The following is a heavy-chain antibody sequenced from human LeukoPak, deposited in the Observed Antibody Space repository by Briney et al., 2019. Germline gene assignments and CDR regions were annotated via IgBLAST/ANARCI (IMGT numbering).Heavy chain of an antibody. CDR3: AELGITMIGGV. V-gene: IGHV3-7*01. J-gene: IGHJ6*04. Sequence: GGSLRLSCAASGFTFSSYWMSWVRQAPGKGLEWVANIKQDGSEKYYVDSVKGRFTISRDNAKNSLYLQMNSLRAEDAAVYYCAELGITMIGGVWGKGTTVTISS. CDR1: GFTFSSYW. CDR2: IKQDGSEK. D-gene: IGHD3-10*02.